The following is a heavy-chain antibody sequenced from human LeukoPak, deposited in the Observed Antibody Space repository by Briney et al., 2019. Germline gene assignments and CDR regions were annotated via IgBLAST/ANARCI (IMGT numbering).Heavy chain of an antibody. CDR1: GYRFTSYW. J-gene: IGHJ3*02. CDR2: IDPSDSYT. V-gene: IGHV5-10-1*01. CDR3: ARHQLLGPCFKGVCSDAFDI. Sequence: GESLRISCKGSGYRFTSYWISWVRQMPGKGLEWMGRIDPSDSYTNYSPSFQGHLTISADKSISAAYLQWSSLKASDTAMYYCARHQLLGPCFKGVCSDAFDIWGQGTMVTVSS. D-gene: IGHD2-8*01.